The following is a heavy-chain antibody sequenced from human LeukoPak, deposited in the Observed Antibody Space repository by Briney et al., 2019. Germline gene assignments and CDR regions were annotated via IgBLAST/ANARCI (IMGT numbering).Heavy chain of an antibody. V-gene: IGHV1-8*01. CDR2: MNPNSGNT. D-gene: IGHD1/OR15-1a*01. CDR3: ARANNDYYYYYMDV. J-gene: IGHJ6*03. Sequence: ASVKVSCKASGYTFTSYDINWVRQATRQGLEWMGWMNPNSGNTGYAQKFQGRVTMTRNTSISTAYMELSSLRSEDTAVYYCARANNDYYYYYMDVWGKGTTVTVSS. CDR1: GYTFTSYD.